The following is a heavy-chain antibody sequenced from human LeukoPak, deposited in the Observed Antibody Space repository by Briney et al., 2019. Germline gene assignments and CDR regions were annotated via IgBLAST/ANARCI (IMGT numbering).Heavy chain of an antibody. Sequence: GGSLRLSCAASGFIFSSYGMHWVRQAPGKGLEWVAVVWYDGSNKYYADSVKGRFTISRDNSENTLYLQMNSLRAEDTALYYCARGPDSGTYYRFGYWGQGTLVTVSS. CDR1: GFIFSSYG. CDR2: VWYDGSNK. V-gene: IGHV3-33*01. J-gene: IGHJ4*02. CDR3: ARGPDSGTYYRFGY. D-gene: IGHD1-26*01.